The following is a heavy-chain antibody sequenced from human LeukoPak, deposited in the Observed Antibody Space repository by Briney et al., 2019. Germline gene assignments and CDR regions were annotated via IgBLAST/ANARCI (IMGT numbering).Heavy chain of an antibody. D-gene: IGHD2-2*01. CDR2: IYYSGST. V-gene: IGHV4-39*07. CDR3: ARVLRYCSSTSCYFAKFYYYYYMDV. J-gene: IGHJ6*03. Sequence: WIRQAPGKGLEWTGSIYYSGSTYYNPSLKSRVTISVDTSKNQFSLKLSSVTAADTAVYYCARVLRYCSSTSCYFAKFYYYYYMDVWGKGTTVTVSS.